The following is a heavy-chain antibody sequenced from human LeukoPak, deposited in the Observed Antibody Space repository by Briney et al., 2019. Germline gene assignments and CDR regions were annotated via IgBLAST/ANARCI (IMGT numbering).Heavy chain of an antibody. Sequence: PGGSLRLSCAASEFTFSSYAMSWVRQAPGKGLEWVSSIGGSGVNTYHADSVKGRFTISRDNSKSTLYLQMNTLRAEHTPLYYCAKIGSYSDYWGQGILVSVFS. CDR1: EFTFSSYA. V-gene: IGHV3-23*01. J-gene: IGHJ4*02. CDR2: IGGSGVNT. CDR3: AKIGSYSDY. D-gene: IGHD1-1*01.